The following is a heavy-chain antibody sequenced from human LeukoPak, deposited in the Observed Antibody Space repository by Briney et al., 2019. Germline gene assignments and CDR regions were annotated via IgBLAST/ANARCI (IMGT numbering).Heavy chain of an antibody. CDR3: ARSRQASGLLGS. D-gene: IGHD3-10*01. Sequence: SQTLSLTCTVSRGAITSGGYSWNWLRQPPGKGLEWIGYISDRGPAYYNPSLKSRFTISVDRPKNQFFLTVTSVTAADSAVYVCARSRQASGLLGSWGQGTLVAVSS. V-gene: IGHV4-30-2*01. J-gene: IGHJ5*01. CDR1: RGAITSGGYS. CDR2: ISDRGPA.